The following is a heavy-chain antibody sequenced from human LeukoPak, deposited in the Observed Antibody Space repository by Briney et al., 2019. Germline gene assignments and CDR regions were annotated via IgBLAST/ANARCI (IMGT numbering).Heavy chain of an antibody. CDR2: ISYDGSNK. V-gene: IGHV3-30*18. CDR1: GFTFSSYW. D-gene: IGHD2-2*01. CDR3: AKDRYCSSTSCPYYYYYGMDV. Sequence: PGRSLRLSCAASGFTFSSYWMSWVRQAPGKGLEWVAVISYDGSNKYYADSVKGRFTISRDNSKNTLYLQMNSLRAEDTAVYYCAKDRYCSSTSCPYYYYYGMDVWGQGTTVTVSS. J-gene: IGHJ6*02.